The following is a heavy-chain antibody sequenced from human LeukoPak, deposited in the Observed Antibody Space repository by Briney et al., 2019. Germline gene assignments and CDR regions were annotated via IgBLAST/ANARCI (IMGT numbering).Heavy chain of an antibody. Sequence: PSETLSLTCTVSGGSISSSSYYWGWIRQPPGKGLEWIGTIYYSGSTYYNPSLKSRVTISVDTSKNQFSLRLSSVTAADTAVYYCARQNYDSSGYYPWIFDYWGQGTLVTVSS. CDR1: GGSISSSSYY. CDR2: IYYSGST. J-gene: IGHJ4*02. V-gene: IGHV4-39*01. CDR3: ARQNYDSSGYYPWIFDY. D-gene: IGHD3-22*01.